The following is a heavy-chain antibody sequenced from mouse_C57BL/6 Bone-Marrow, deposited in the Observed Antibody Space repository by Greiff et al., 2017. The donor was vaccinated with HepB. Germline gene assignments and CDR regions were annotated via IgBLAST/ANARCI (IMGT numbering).Heavy chain of an antibody. CDR2: IHPSDSDT. CDR1: GYTFTSYW. V-gene: IGHV1-74*01. J-gene: IGHJ1*03. CDR3: ANGAYYYGSPGWYFDV. Sequence: QVHVKQPGAELVKPGASVKVSCKASGYTFTSYWMHWVKQRPGQGLEWIGRIHPSDSDTNYNQKFKGKATLTVDKSSSTAYMQLSSLTSEDSAVYYCANGAYYYGSPGWYFDVWGTGTTVTVSS. D-gene: IGHD1-1*01.